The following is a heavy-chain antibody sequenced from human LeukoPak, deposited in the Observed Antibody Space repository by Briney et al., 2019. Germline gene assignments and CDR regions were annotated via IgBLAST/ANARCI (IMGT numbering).Heavy chain of an antibody. Sequence: SETLSLTCAVYGGSFSGYYWNWIRQPPGEGLEWIGEINHSGSTNYNPSLKSRVTISVDTSKNQFSLKLSSVTAADTAVYYCARGPASFDYWGQGALVTISS. CDR1: GGSFSGYY. J-gene: IGHJ4*02. D-gene: IGHD1-14*01. V-gene: IGHV4-34*01. CDR2: INHSGST. CDR3: ARGPASFDY.